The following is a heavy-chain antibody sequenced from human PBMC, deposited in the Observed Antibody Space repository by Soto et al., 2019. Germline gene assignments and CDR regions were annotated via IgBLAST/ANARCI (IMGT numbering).Heavy chain of an antibody. J-gene: IGHJ6*02. Sequence: KTSETLSLTCTVSGGSISSYYWSWIRQPPGKGLEWIGYIYYSGSTNYNPSLKSRVTISVDTSKNQFSLKLSSVTAADTAVYYCARDPYRIAVAGTIEYYGMDVWGQGTTVTVSS. CDR1: GGSISSYY. CDR3: ARDPYRIAVAGTIEYYGMDV. CDR2: IYYSGST. D-gene: IGHD6-19*01. V-gene: IGHV4-59*01.